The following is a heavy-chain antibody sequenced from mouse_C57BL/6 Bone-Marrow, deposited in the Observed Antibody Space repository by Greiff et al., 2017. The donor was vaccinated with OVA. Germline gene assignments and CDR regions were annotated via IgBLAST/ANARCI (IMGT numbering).Heavy chain of an antibody. CDR2: IDPENGDT. CDR1: GFNIKDDY. D-gene: IGHD1-1*01. Sequence: EVQLQQSGAELVRPGASVKLSCTASGFNIKDDYMHWVKQRPEQGLEWIGWIDPENGDTEYASKFQGKATITADTSSNTAYLQLSSLTSEDTAVYYCTTGRIFFAYGGQGTLVTVSA. J-gene: IGHJ3*01. CDR3: TTGRIFFAY. V-gene: IGHV14-4*01.